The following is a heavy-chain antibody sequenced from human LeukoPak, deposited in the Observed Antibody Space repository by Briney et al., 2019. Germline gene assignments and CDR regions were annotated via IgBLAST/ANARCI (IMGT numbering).Heavy chain of an antibody. CDR2: INWNGGST. J-gene: IGHJ5*02. D-gene: IGHD3-3*01. CDR3: ARGQHYDFWSGYDAGWFDP. Sequence: GGSLRLSCAASGFTFDDYGMSWVRQAPGKGLEWVSGINWNGGSTGYADSVKGRFTISRDNAKNSLFLQMNSLRAEDTALYYCARGQHYDFWSGYDAGWFDPWGQGTPVTVSS. CDR1: GFTFDDYG. V-gene: IGHV3-20*04.